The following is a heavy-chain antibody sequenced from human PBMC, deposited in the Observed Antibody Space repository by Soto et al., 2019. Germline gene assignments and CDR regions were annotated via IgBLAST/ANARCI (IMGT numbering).Heavy chain of an antibody. CDR3: ARGFHEIVLVAATELDY. J-gene: IGHJ4*02. V-gene: IGHV1-8*01. Sequence: QVPLVQSGAEVKKPGASVKVSCKASGYTFTSYDINWVRQATGQGLEWMGWMNPNSGNTGYAQKFQGRVTMTRNTSIRTAYMELSSLRSEDTAVYYCARGFHEIVLVAATELDYWGQGTLVTVSS. CDR2: MNPNSGNT. D-gene: IGHD2-15*01. CDR1: GYTFTSYD.